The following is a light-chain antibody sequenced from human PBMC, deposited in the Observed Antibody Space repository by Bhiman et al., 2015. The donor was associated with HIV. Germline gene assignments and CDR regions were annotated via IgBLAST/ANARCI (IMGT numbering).Light chain of an antibody. Sequence: QSALTQPASVSGSPGQSITISCTGTSGDVGTYNLVSWYQQHPGKAPKLMIYEVTKRPSGVSNRFSGSKSGNTASLTISGLQAEDEADYYCCSYAGSSTVVFGTGTKVTVL. V-gene: IGLV2-23*02. CDR2: EVT. J-gene: IGLJ1*01. CDR3: CSYAGSSTVV. CDR1: SGDVGTYNL.